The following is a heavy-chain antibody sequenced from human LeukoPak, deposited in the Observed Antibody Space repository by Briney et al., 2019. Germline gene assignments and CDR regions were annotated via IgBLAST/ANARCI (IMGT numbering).Heavy chain of an antibody. V-gene: IGHV4-39*07. J-gene: IGHJ5*02. D-gene: IGHD6-19*01. CDR2: IYYGGGT. Sequence: SETLSLTCTVSGGSISSTDHYWGWIRQPPGKGLLWIGSIYYGGGTYYNPSLKSRVTISVDTSKSQFSLKLMSVTAADTAVYYCARDRPLLTGWSWFDPWGQGTLVTVSS. CDR1: GGSISSTDHY. CDR3: ARDRPLLTGWSWFDP.